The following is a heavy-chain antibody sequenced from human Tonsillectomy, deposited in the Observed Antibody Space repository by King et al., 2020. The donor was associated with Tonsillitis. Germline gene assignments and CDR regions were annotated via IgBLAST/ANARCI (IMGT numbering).Heavy chain of an antibody. CDR3: AKVEGVMITFGGVLGAPDY. CDR2: ISGSGGST. Sequence: EQLVQSGGGLVQPGGSLRLSCAASGFTFSSYAMSWVRQAPGKGLEWVSAISGSGGSTYYADSVKGRFTISRDNSKNTLYLQMNSLRAEDTAVYYCAKVEGVMITFGGVLGAPDYWGQGTLVTVSS. J-gene: IGHJ4*02. CDR1: GFTFSSYA. D-gene: IGHD3-16*02. V-gene: IGHV3-23*04.